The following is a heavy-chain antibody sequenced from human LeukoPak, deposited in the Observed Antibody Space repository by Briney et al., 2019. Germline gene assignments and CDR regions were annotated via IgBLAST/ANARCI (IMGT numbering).Heavy chain of an antibody. V-gene: IGHV1-2*02. CDR2: INPNSSGT. CDR1: GYMFTVYY. D-gene: IGHD2-21*02. Sequence: EAPVKVSCKASGYMFTVYYMHWVRQAPGQGLGWMGWINPNSSGTNYAQKFQGRATMTRDTSISTAYMELSSLRSDDTAVYYCARGYCSGDCFTLFDYWGQGTLVTVSS. CDR3: ARGYCSGDCFTLFDY. J-gene: IGHJ4*02.